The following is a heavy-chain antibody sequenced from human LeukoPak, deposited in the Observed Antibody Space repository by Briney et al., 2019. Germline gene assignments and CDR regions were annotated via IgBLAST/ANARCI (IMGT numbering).Heavy chain of an antibody. D-gene: IGHD6-13*01. CDR1: GGSISAYY. J-gene: IGHJ6*02. Sequence: SETLSLTCSVSGGSISAYYWSWIRQTPGKGLEWIGYIYSSGTTNYNPSLKSRVTISVDTSKNQFSLKLSSVTAADTAVYYCARGEIAAAGSYYYYYGMDVWGQGTTVTVSS. V-gene: IGHV4-59*01. CDR3: ARGEIAAAGSYYYYYGMDV. CDR2: IYSSGTT.